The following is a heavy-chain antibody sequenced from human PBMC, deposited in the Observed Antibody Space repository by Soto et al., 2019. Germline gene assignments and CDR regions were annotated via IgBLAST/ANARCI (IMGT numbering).Heavy chain of an antibody. D-gene: IGHD2-2*01. CDR3: ARDRGFVVVVPAGGMDV. V-gene: IGHV1-3*01. J-gene: IGHJ6*02. CDR2: LNAGNGNT. Sequence: ASVKVSCKASGYTFTSYAMHWVRQAPGQRLEWMGWLNAGNGNTKYSQKFQGRVTITRDTSASTAYMELSSLRSEDTAVYYCARDRGFVVVVPAGGMDVWGQGTTVTVSS. CDR1: GYTFTSYA.